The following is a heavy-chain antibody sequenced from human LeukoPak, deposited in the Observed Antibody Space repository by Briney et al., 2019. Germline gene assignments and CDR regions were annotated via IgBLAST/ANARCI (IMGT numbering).Heavy chain of an antibody. V-gene: IGHV3-9*01. Sequence: GGSLRLSCAGSGFTFDDYAMHWVRQGPGKGLEWVSGISWNSGRIGYADSVKGRFTTSRDKNSLFLQMNSVRAEDTAVYYCVGWGINGITNHWGQGTLVTVSS. J-gene: IGHJ4*02. CDR1: GFTFDDYA. D-gene: IGHD1-7*01. CDR2: ISWNSGRI. CDR3: VGWGINGITNH.